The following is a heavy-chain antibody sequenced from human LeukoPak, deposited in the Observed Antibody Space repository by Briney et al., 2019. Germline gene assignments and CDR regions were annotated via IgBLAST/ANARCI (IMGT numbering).Heavy chain of an antibody. CDR2: ISGSGGST. J-gene: IGHJ4*02. CDR3: AKGYDSSGTGTFGY. CDR1: GLTFSSYA. D-gene: IGHD3-22*01. Sequence: GGSLRLSCAASGLTFSSYAMSWVRQAPGKGLEWVSCISGSGGSTYYADSVKGRFTISRDNSKNTLYLQMNSLRAEDTAVYYCAKGYDSSGTGTFGYWGQGTLITVSS. V-gene: IGHV3-23*01.